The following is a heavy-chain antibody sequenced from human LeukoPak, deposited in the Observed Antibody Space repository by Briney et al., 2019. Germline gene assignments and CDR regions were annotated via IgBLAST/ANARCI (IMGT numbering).Heavy chain of an antibody. D-gene: IGHD3-3*01. Sequence: GGSLRLSCAASGFTFTSYAMNWVRQAPGKGLEWVSTISRSGGTTDYADSVKGRFTISRDNSKNTLYLQMNSLRAEDTAIYYCAKEYDFWSGSSYYFDYWGQGTLVTVSS. CDR1: GFTFTSYA. J-gene: IGHJ4*02. V-gene: IGHV3-23*01. CDR2: ISRSGGTT. CDR3: AKEYDFWSGSSYYFDY.